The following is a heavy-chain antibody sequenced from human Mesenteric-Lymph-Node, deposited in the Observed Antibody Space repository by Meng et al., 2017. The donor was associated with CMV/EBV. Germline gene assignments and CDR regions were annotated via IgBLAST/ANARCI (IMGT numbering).Heavy chain of an antibody. V-gene: IGHV2-70D*14. J-gene: IGHJ3*02. CDR1: GFSLSTSGMR. D-gene: IGHD1-1*01. Sequence: SGPTLMKPTQTLTLTCTFSGFSLSTSGMRVSWIRQPPGKALEWLARIDWNDDKFYNTSLKTRFTISKDTSKNQVVLTMTNMDPVDTATYYCARSYNWNDGDCDFDIWGQETMVTVAS. CDR3: ARSYNWNDGDCDFDI. CDR2: IDWNDDK.